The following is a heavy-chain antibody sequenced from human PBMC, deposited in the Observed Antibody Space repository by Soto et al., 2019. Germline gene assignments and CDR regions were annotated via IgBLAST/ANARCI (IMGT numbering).Heavy chain of an antibody. D-gene: IGHD3-3*01. CDR3: ANDFWSGGYYYGMDV. V-gene: IGHV1-8*01. CDR2: MNPNSGNT. Sequence: GASVKVSCKASGYTFTSYDINWVRQATGQGLEWMGWMNPNSGNTGYAQKFQGRVTMTRNTSISTAYMELSSLRSEDTAVYYCANDFWSGGYYYGMDVWGQGTTVTVSS. CDR1: GYTFTSYD. J-gene: IGHJ6*02.